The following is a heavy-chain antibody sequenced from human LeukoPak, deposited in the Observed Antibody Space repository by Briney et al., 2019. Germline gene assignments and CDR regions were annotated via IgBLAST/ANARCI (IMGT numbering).Heavy chain of an antibody. CDR3: ARAGEVEMATIAPLYFDY. V-gene: IGHV4-59*01. CDR1: GGSISSYY. CDR2: IYYSGST. D-gene: IGHD5-24*01. Sequence: SETLSLTCTVSGGSISSYYWSWIRQPPGKGLEWIGYIYYSGSTNYNPSLKSRVTISVDTSKNQFSLKLSSVTAADTAVYYCARAGEVEMATIAPLYFDYWGQGTLVTVSP. J-gene: IGHJ4*02.